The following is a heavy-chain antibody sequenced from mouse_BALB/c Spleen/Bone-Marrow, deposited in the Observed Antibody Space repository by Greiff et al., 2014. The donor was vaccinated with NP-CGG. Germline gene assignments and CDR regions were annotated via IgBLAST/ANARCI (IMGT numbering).Heavy chain of an antibody. D-gene: IGHD1-1*01. CDR3: ATYYYGSSWGFAY. J-gene: IGHJ3*01. CDR2: IDPANGNT. CDR1: GFNIKDTY. Sequence: VQLQQSGGELLKPGASVKLSCTASGFNIKDTYMHWGKQRPEQGLGGIGRIDPANGNTKYDPEFQGKATITADTSSNTAYLQLSSLTSEDTAVYYCATYYYGSSWGFAYWGQGTLVTVSA. V-gene: IGHV14-3*02.